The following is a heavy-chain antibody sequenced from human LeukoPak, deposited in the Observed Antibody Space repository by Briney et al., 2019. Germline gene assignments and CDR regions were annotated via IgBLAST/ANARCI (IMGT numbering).Heavy chain of an antibody. J-gene: IGHJ5*02. D-gene: IGHD3-16*01. Sequence: SETLSLTCTVSGGSISSYYWSWIRQPPGKGLEWIGYIYYSGSTNYNPSLKSRVTISVDTSKNQFSLKLSSVTAADTDVYYCARGKMDDYVWGSSPGWFDPWGQGTLVTVSS. V-gene: IGHV4-59*01. CDR2: IYYSGST. CDR3: ARGKMDDYVWGSSPGWFDP. CDR1: GGSISSYY.